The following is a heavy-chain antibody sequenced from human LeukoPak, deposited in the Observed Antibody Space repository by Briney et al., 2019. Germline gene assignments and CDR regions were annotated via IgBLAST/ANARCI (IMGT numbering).Heavy chain of an antibody. CDR1: GGTFSSYA. CDR2: IIPIFGTA. V-gene: IGHV1-69*01. J-gene: IGHJ4*02. D-gene: IGHD6-13*01. CDR3: ARDRRAAAGYRSFDY. Sequence: SVKVSCKASGGTFSSYAISWVRQAPGQGLEWMGGIIPIFGTANYAQKFQGRVTITADESTSTAYMKLSSLRSEDTAVYYCARDRRAAAGYRSFDYWGQGTLVTVSS.